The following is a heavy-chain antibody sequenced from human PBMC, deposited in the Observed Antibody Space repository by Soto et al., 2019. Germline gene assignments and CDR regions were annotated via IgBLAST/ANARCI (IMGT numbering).Heavy chain of an antibody. D-gene: IGHD1-26*01. CDR2: VYHSGTT. CDR1: GDSISSNNW. CDR3: ARDGSGSPGSADY. J-gene: IGHJ4*02. V-gene: IGHV4-4*02. Sequence: ETLSLTCSVSGDSISSNNWWSWVRQPPGKGLEWIGEVYHSGTTNYNPSLKSRVTMSVDTSKNQFSLKLRSVTAADTAVYYCARDGSGSPGSADYWGQGTLVTVSS.